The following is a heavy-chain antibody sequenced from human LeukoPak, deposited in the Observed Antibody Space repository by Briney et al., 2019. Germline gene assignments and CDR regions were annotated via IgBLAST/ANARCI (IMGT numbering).Heavy chain of an antibody. Sequence: SETLSLTCTVSGGSISSDSYYRAWIRQPPGKGLEWIASIYYSGSTYYNPSLKSRVTISVDTSRNQFSLKLSSVTAADTAVYYCASLAVAGLSEGYWGQGTLVTVSS. D-gene: IGHD6-19*01. CDR2: IYYSGST. V-gene: IGHV4-39*01. J-gene: IGHJ4*02. CDR3: ASLAVAGLSEGY. CDR1: GGSISSDSYY.